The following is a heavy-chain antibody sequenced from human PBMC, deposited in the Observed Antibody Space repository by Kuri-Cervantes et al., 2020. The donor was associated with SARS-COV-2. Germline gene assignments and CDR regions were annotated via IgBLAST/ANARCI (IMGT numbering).Heavy chain of an antibody. CDR2: ISSSSSYI. D-gene: IGHD6-6*01. Sequence: GESLKISCAASGFTFSSYSMNWVRQAPGKGLEWVSSISSSSSYIYYADSVKGRFTISRDNAKNSLYLQMNSLRAEDTAVYYCARGSSSTYFDYWGQGTLVTVSS. CDR3: ARGSSSTYFDY. CDR1: GFTFSSYS. J-gene: IGHJ4*02. V-gene: IGHV3-21*01.